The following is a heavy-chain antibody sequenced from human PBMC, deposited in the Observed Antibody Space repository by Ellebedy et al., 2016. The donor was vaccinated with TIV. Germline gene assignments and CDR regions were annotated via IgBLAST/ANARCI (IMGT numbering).Heavy chain of an antibody. V-gene: IGHV5-10-1*01. CDR2: IDPSDSYT. CDR3: ARHQGAYSSSWYRANYFDY. CDR1: GYSFTSYW. Sequence: GESLKISCKGSGYSFTSYWISWVRQMPGKGLEWMGRIDPSDSYTNYSPSFQGHVTISADKSISTAYLQWSSLKASDTAMYYCARHQGAYSSSWYRANYFDYWGQGTLVTVSS. D-gene: IGHD6-13*01. J-gene: IGHJ4*02.